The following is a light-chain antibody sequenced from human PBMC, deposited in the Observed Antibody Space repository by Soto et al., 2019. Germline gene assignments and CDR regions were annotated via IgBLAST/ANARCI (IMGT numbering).Light chain of an antibody. V-gene: IGLV1-44*01. CDR1: SSNIGSNT. J-gene: IGLJ3*02. CDR3: AAWDDSLDGWV. Sequence: QSVLTQPPSASGTPGQRVTISCSGSSSNIGSNTVNWYQQLPGTAPKLLICSNNQRPSGVPDRFSGSKSGTSASLAISVLQSEEEADYYWAAWDDSLDGWVFGGGTKLTVL. CDR2: SNN.